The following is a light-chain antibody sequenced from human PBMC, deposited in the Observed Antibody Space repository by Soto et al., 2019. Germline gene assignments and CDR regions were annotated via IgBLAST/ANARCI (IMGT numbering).Light chain of an antibody. CDR1: HSVNNN. Sequence: ETVMTQSPATLSVSPGETATLSFSAEHSVNNNLAWYQQKPGQAPRLLIYGASNRATGIPDRFSGSGSGTDFTLTISRLEPEDFAVYYCQQYGSSGTFGQGTKVDIK. CDR2: GAS. CDR3: QQYGSSGT. V-gene: IGKV3-20*01. J-gene: IGKJ1*01.